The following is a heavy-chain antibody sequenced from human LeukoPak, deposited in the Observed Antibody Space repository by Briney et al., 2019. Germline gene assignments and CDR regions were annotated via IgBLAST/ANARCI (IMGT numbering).Heavy chain of an antibody. CDR3: ARGIVVVIDP. CDR1: GGSISSSSYD. Sequence: SETLPLTCTVAGGSISSSSYDWGWIRQPPGKGLEWIGSICYSGSTYYNPSLKSRVTISVDTSKNQFSLKLSSVAAADTAVYYCARGIVVVIDPWGQGTLVTVSS. CDR2: ICYSGST. D-gene: IGHD3-22*01. J-gene: IGHJ5*02. V-gene: IGHV4-39*07.